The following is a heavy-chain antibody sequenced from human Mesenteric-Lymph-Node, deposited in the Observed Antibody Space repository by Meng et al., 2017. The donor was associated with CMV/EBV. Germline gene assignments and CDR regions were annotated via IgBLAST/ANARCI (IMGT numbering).Heavy chain of an antibody. Sequence: SPTCAGYGGSFSGYYWSWIRQPPGKGLEWIGEINHSGSTNYNPSLQSRVTISVDTSKNQFSLKLSSVTAADTAVYYCAREGNWYFDYWGQGTLVTVSS. CDR1: GGSFSGYY. CDR2: INHSGST. CDR3: AREGNWYFDY. V-gene: IGHV4-34*01. D-gene: IGHD1-1*01. J-gene: IGHJ4*02.